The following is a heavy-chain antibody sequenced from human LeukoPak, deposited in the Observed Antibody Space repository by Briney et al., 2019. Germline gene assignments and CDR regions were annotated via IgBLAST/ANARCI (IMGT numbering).Heavy chain of an antibody. V-gene: IGHV2-5*02. CDR2: IYWDDDK. D-gene: IGHD3-22*01. Sequence: SLSTSGVGVGWIRQPPGKALEWLALIYWDDDKRYSPSLKSRLTITNHTSKNQVVLTMTNMDPVDTATYYCAHLMIAGPHDAFDIWGQGTMVTVSS. CDR1: SLSTSGVG. J-gene: IGHJ3*02. CDR3: AHLMIAGPHDAFDI.